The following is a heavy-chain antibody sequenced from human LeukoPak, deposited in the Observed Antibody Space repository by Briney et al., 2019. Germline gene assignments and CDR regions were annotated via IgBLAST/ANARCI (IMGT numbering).Heavy chain of an antibody. CDR1: GGSFSGYY. D-gene: IGHD3-22*01. Sequence: SETLSLTCAVYGGSFSGYYWSWIRQPPGKGLKWIGEINHSGSTNYNPSLKSRVTISVDTSKNQFSLKLSSVTAADTAVYYCARGGPRITMIVVPMDVWGKGTTVTVSS. CDR2: INHSGST. CDR3: ARGGPRITMIVVPMDV. V-gene: IGHV4-34*01. J-gene: IGHJ6*03.